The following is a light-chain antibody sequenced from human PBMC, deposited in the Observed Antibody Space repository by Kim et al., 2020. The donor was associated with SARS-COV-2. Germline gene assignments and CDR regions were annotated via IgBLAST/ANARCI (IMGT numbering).Light chain of an antibody. CDR1: SSDVGGYNY. CDR2: DVT. Sequence: GQSITISCTGTSSDVGGYNYVSWYQQHPGKAPKLVIYDVTYRPSGVSNRFSGSKSANTASLTISGLQAGDEAVYYCSSYTSSTTWVFGGGTQLTVL. J-gene: IGLJ3*02. CDR3: SSYTSSTTWV. V-gene: IGLV2-14*03.